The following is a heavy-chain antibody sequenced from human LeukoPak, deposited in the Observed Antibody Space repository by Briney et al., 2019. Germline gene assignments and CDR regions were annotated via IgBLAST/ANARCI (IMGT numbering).Heavy chain of an antibody. D-gene: IGHD3-22*01. V-gene: IGHV3-23*01. CDR3: AKIPKNYYDSSGYYH. CDR2: ISGSGGST. CDR1: GFTFSSYA. Sequence: PGGSLRLSCAASGFTFSSYAMSWVRQAPGKGLEWVSAISGSGGSTYYADSVKGRFTISRDNSKNTLYLQMNSLRAEDTAVYYCAKIPKNYYDSSGYYHWGQGTLVTVSS. J-gene: IGHJ5*02.